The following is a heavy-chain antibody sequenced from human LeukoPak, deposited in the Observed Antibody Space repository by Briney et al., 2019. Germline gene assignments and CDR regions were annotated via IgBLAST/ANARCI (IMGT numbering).Heavy chain of an antibody. CDR2: ISSSGSTI. D-gene: IGHD3-9*01. CDR1: GFTFSDYY. Sequence: PGGSLRLSCAASGFTFSDYYMSWIRQAPGKGLEWVSYISSSGSTIYYADSVKGRFTISRDNAKNSLYLQMNSLRAEDTAVYYCARDPPSTVDWLLPDYWGQGTLVTVSS. V-gene: IGHV3-11*04. J-gene: IGHJ4*02. CDR3: ARDPPSTVDWLLPDY.